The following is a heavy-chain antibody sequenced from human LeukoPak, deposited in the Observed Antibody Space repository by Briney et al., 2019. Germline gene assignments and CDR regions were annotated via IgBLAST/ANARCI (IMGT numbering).Heavy chain of an antibody. Sequence: ASVKVSCKASGYTFTRYAMNWVRQAPGQGLELMGWINPNTGNSTYAQGFTRRFVFSLDTSVRTAYLQISSLKPEDTAVYYCARDYTVAIGTTTYFQHWGQGTLVTVSS. CDR2: INPNTGNS. CDR3: ARDYTVAIGTTTYFQH. J-gene: IGHJ1*01. CDR1: GYTFTRYA. D-gene: IGHD1-7*01. V-gene: IGHV7-4-1*02.